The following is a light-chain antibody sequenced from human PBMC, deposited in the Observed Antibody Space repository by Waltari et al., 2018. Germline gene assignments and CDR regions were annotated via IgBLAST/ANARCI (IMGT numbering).Light chain of an antibody. Sequence: EIVLTQSPGTLSLSPGERATLSCRASQSVSSSYLAWYQQKVGQTPRLLIYGASSRATGIPYRFSGSGSGTDFTLIISRLEPEDFAVYYCQQYGTSPGTFGQGTRLEIK. CDR1: QSVSSSY. CDR2: GAS. V-gene: IGKV3-20*01. CDR3: QQYGTSPGT. J-gene: IGKJ5*01.